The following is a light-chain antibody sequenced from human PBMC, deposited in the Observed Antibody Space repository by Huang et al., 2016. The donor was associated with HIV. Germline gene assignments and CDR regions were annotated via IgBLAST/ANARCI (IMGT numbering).Light chain of an antibody. Sequence: DILMTQTPLSSPVTLGQPASISCRSSQSLVHSDGNPYLSWLPQQPGQPPRLLIYKISKRFSGVPYRFSGSGAGTEFTLKISRVEAEDVGVYYCMQSKEFPYTFGQGTKLEI. CDR2: KIS. CDR3: MQSKEFPYT. V-gene: IGKV2-24*01. J-gene: IGKJ2*01. CDR1: QSLVHSDGNPY.